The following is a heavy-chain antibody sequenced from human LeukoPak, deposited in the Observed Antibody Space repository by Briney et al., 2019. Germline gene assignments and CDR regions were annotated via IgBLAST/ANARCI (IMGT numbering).Heavy chain of an antibody. J-gene: IGHJ3*02. CDR1: GYTFTNYW. V-gene: IGHV5-51*01. CDR3: ARQLDYGGFGAFGI. Sequence: GESLKISCKGSGYTFTNYWIHWVRQMPGKGLEWMGNVYPGDSDTRYSPSFQGQVTISADKSITTTYLRWNSPKASDTAIYYCARQLDYGGFGAFGIWGQGTMVTVSS. D-gene: IGHD4-23*01. CDR2: VYPGDSDT.